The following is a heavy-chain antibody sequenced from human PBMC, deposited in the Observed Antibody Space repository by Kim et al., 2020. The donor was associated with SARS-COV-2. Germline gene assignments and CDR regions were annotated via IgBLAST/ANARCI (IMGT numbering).Heavy chain of an antibody. CDR3: ASLDSAQVPAVI. V-gene: IGHV3-48*03. Sequence: YNTDSVKGRSTRSRDNAKNSLYLEMNSLRAEDTAIYYCASLDSAQVPAVIWGQGTLVTVSS. J-gene: IGHJ4*02.